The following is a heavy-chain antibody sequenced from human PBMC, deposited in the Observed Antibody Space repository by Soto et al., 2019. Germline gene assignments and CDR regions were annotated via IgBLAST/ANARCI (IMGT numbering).Heavy chain of an antibody. CDR3: ARDKITGLLDY. CDR1: GGSFSGDY. V-gene: IGHV4-34*01. J-gene: IGHJ4*02. CDR2: INHSGST. D-gene: IGHD2-8*02. Sequence: SETLSLTCAVSGGSFSGDYWTWIRQPPGTGLEWIGEINHSGSTNYNPSLKSRVTISVDTSKNQFSLKLTSVTAADTAVYYCARDKITGLLDYWGQGTLVTVSS.